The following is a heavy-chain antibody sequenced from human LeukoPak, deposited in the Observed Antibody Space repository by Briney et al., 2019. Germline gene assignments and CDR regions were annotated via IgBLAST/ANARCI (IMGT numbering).Heavy chain of an antibody. D-gene: IGHD3-22*01. CDR1: GFTFSDYW. CDR3: AKEKGRSGSNAYYFDY. CDR2: IKQDGSEK. Sequence: GGSLRLSCAASGFTFSDYWMTWVRQAPGKGLEWVANIKQDGSEKYYADSVKGRLTISRDNTKNTLYLQINSLRAEDTAVYYCAKEKGRSGSNAYYFDYWGQGTLVTVSS. J-gene: IGHJ4*02. V-gene: IGHV3-7*01.